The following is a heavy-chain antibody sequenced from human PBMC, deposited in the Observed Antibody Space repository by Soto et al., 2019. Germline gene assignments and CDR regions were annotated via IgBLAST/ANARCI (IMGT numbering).Heavy chain of an antibody. D-gene: IGHD6-13*01. CDR1: GFTFSSYS. CDR3: ARDLAASGTDNFDY. Sequence: PGGSLRLSCAASGFTFSSYSMNWVRQAPGKGLEWVSSISSSSSYIYYADSVKGRFTISRDNAKNSLYLQMNSLRAEDTAVYYCARDLAASGTDNFDYWGQGTLVTVSS. V-gene: IGHV3-21*01. J-gene: IGHJ4*02. CDR2: ISSSSSYI.